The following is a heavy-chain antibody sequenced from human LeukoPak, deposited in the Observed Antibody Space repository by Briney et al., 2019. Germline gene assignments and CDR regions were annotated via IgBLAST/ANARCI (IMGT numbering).Heavy chain of an antibody. Sequence: SETLSLTCTVSGGSISSHYWSWIRQPPGKGLEWIGYIYYSGSTNYNPSLKSRVTISVDTSKNQFSLKLSSVTAADTAVYYCARVGRADTYDYWGQGTLVTVSS. J-gene: IGHJ4*02. D-gene: IGHD3-16*01. V-gene: IGHV4-59*11. CDR1: GGSISSHY. CDR2: IYYSGST. CDR3: ARVGRADTYDY.